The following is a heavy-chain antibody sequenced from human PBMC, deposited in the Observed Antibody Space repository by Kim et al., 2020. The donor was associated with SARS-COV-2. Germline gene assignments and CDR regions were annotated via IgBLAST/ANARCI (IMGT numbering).Heavy chain of an antibody. V-gene: IGHV4-31*03. CDR2: IYYSGST. Sequence: SDTLSLTCTVSGGSISSGGYYWSWIRQHPGKGLEWIGYIYYSGSTYYNPSLKSRVTISVDTSKNQFSLKLSSVTAADTAVYYCARGGYYYDSSGNEDAFDIWGQGTMVTVSS. J-gene: IGHJ3*02. CDR3: ARGGYYYDSSGNEDAFDI. D-gene: IGHD3-22*01. CDR1: GGSISSGGYY.